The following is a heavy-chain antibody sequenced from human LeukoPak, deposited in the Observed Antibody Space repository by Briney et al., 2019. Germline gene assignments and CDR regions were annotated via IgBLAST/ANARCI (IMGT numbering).Heavy chain of an antibody. D-gene: IGHD1-26*01. J-gene: IGHJ4*02. Sequence: ETLSLTCSVSGASISSYYWSWIWQPPGKGLEFIGYSYYSGSATYHPSLNSRVTISLDTSKNQFSLRLSSVTAADTAVYYCARGGRSFVYYFDFWGREPSSPSPQ. CDR1: GASISSYY. CDR2: SYYSGSA. CDR3: ARGGRSFVYYFDF. V-gene: IGHV4-59*01.